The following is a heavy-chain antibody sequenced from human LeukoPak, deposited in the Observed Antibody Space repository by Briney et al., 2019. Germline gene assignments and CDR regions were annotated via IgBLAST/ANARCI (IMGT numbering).Heavy chain of an antibody. Sequence: GGSLRLSCGPSGFIFRTQWMNWVRQAPGKGLVWVARINTDGTDTSYEDSVKGRFTISRDNGKDTVYLQMNSLRPDDTGVYYCAKSNWFDPWGPGTQVTVSS. V-gene: IGHV3-74*01. CDR1: GFIFRTQW. J-gene: IGHJ5*02. CDR3: AKSNWFDP. CDR2: INTDGTDT.